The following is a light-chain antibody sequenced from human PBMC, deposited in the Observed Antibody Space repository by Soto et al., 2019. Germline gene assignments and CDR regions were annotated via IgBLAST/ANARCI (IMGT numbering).Light chain of an antibody. CDR1: QSVSNW. CDR3: QQYNSYRT. Sequence: DIQMTQSPSTLSASVGERVTITCRASQSVSNWLAWYQQKPGKAPKLLIYDVSSLESGVPSRFSGSGSGTDFTLTITGLQPDDFATYYCQQYNSYRTFGQGTKVDIK. J-gene: IGKJ1*01. CDR2: DVS. V-gene: IGKV1-5*01.